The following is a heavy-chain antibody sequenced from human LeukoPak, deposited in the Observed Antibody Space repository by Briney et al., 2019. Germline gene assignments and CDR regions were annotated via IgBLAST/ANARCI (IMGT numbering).Heavy chain of an antibody. CDR3: ARGRSGISKPAGTKTLPYYFDY. CDR2: ISAYNGNT. V-gene: IGHV1-18*01. Sequence: GASVKVSCKASGYTFTSYGISWVRQAPGQGLEWMGWISAYNGNTNYAQNFQGRVTMTRDTSISTAYMELSRLRSDDTAVYYCARGRSGISKPAGTKTLPYYFDYWGQGTLVTVSS. J-gene: IGHJ4*02. CDR1: GYTFTSYG. D-gene: IGHD6-13*01.